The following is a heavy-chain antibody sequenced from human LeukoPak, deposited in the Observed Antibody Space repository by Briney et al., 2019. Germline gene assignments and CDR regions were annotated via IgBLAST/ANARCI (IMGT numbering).Heavy chain of an antibody. J-gene: IGHJ3*02. V-gene: IGHV3-53*01. CDR2: IYSGGRT. D-gene: IGHD3-22*01. Sequence: PGGSLRLSCAASGFTVSSNYMSWVRQAPGKGLEWVSVIYSGGRTYYADSVKGRFTISRDNSKNTLYLQMNSLRAEDTAVYYCARGGFTVVVDIWGQGTMVTVSS. CDR1: GFTVSSNY. CDR3: ARGGFTVVVDI.